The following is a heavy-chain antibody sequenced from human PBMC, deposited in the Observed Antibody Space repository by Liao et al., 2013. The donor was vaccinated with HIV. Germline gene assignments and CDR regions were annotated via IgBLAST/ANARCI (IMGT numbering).Heavy chain of an antibody. CDR3: AREPDYDFWSGYYGSLVAFDI. CDR1: GGSITNNNYY. V-gene: IGHV4-61*02. D-gene: IGHD3-3*01. J-gene: IGHJ4*02. Sequence: QVQLQESSPLLVMPSQTLSLTCTVSGGSITNNNYYWSWIRQPAGKGLEWIGRIYTSGSTNYNPSLESRVTISLDTSKNQFSLKLSSVTAADTAVYYCAREPDYDFWSGYYGSLVAFDIWGQGTLVTVSS. CDR2: IYTSGST.